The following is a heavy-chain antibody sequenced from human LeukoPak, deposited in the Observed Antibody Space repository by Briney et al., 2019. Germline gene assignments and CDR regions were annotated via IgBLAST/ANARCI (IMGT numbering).Heavy chain of an antibody. CDR2: IIPILGIA. Sequence: AASVKVSCKASGGTFSSYAISWVRQAPGQGLEWMGRIIPILGIANYAQKFQGRVTITADKSTSTAYMELSSLRSEDTAVYYCALSIVGAPTNWYFDLWGRGTLVTVSS. CDR1: GGTFSSYA. J-gene: IGHJ2*01. V-gene: IGHV1-69*04. D-gene: IGHD1-26*01. CDR3: ALSIVGAPTNWYFDL.